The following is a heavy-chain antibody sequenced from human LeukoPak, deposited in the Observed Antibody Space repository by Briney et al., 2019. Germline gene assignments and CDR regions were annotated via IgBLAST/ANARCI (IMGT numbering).Heavy chain of an antibody. D-gene: IGHD3-10*01. J-gene: IGHJ4*02. CDR2: ISYDGSNK. V-gene: IGHV3-30*18. Sequence: GRSLRLSCAASGFTFSSYGMHWVRQAPGKGLEWVAVISYDGSNKYYADSVKGRFTISRDNSKNTLYLQMNSLRAEDTAVYYCAKQAHYYGSGSPFDYWGQGTLVTVSS. CDR3: AKQAHYYGSGSPFDY. CDR1: GFTFSSYG.